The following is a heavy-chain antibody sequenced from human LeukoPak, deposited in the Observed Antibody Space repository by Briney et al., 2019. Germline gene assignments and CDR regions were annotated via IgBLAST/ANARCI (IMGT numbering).Heavy chain of an antibody. V-gene: IGHV3-53*01. Sequence: GGSLRLSCAASGFTVSSNYMSSVRQAPGKGLEWVSVIYSGGSTYYADSVKDRFTISRDNSKNTLYLQMNSLRAEDTAVYYCARELRSHYYYYGMDVWGQGTTVTVSS. J-gene: IGHJ6*02. CDR2: IYSGGST. CDR1: GFTVSSNY. D-gene: IGHD2/OR15-2a*01. CDR3: ARELRSHYYYYGMDV.